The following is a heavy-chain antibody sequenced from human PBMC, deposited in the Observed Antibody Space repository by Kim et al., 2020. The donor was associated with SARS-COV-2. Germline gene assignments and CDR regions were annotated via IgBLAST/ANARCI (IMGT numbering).Heavy chain of an antibody. J-gene: IGHJ4*02. CDR1: GFTFDDYA. CDR3: AKAVDLITFGGVIVSPSFDY. Sequence: GGSLRLSCAASGFTFDDYAMHWVRQAPGKGLEWVSGISWNSGSIGYADSVKGRFTISRDNAKNSLYLQMNSLRAEDTALYYCAKAVDLITFGGVIVSPSFDYWGQGTLVTVSS. CDR2: ISWNSGSI. V-gene: IGHV3-9*01. D-gene: IGHD3-16*02.